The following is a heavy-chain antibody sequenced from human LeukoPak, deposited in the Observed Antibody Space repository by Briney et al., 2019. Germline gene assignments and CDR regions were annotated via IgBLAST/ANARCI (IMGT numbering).Heavy chain of an antibody. D-gene: IGHD3-3*01. V-gene: IGHV3-7*01. CDR2: IKQDGSEK. CDR1: GFTFSSYW. CDR3: ASNSERTIFGVVKRSPLDY. Sequence: PGGSLRLSCAASGFTFSSYWMSWVRQAPGKGLEWVANIKQDGSEKYYVDSVKGRFTISRDNAKNSLYLQMNSLRAEDTAVYYCASNSERTIFGVVKRSPLDYWGQGTLVTVTS. J-gene: IGHJ4*02.